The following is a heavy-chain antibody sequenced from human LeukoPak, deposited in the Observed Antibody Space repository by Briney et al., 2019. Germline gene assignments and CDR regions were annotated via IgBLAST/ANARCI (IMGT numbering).Heavy chain of an antibody. D-gene: IGHD6-13*01. J-gene: IGHJ4*02. V-gene: IGHV1-8*03. CDR3: ATEDMGGSSWYGIY. CDR2: MNPNSGNT. Sequence: ASVKVSCKASGYTFTSYDINWVRQATGQGLEWMGWMNPNSGNTGYAQKFQGRVTITRNTSISTAYMELSSLRSEDTAVYYCATEDMGGSSWYGIYWGQGTLVTVSS. CDR1: GYTFTSYD.